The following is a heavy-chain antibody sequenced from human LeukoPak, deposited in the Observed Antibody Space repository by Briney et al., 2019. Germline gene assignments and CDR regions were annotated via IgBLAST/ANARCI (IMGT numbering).Heavy chain of an antibody. D-gene: IGHD3-10*01. J-gene: IGHJ4*02. V-gene: IGHV3-21*01. CDR3: ARGLDNYGSGSSD. CDR1: GFTFSSYA. Sequence: GGSLRLSCAASGFTFSSYAMSWVRQAPGKGLEWVSSIKGRFTISRDNAKNSLYLQMNSLRAEDTAVYYCARGLDNYGSGSSDWGQGTLVTVSS. CDR2: I.